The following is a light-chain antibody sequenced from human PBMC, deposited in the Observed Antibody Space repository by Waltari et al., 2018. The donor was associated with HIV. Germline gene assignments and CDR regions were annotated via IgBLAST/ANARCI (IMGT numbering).Light chain of an antibody. CDR1: QDISSY. V-gene: IGKV1-8*01. J-gene: IGKJ1*01. CDR3: QQYYNYPRT. Sequence: AIRMTQSPSSFSASTGDRVTITCRASQDISSYLAWYQQKPGKAPKLLINAASTLQTGFPSRFNGSGSGTDFTLTISCLQSEDFATYYCQQYYNYPRTFSQGTRVEIK. CDR2: AAS.